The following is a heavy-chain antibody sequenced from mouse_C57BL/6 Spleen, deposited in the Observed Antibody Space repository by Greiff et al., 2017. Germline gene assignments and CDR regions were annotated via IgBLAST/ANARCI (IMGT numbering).Heavy chain of an antibody. CDR1: GYSITSGYY. CDR2: ISYDGSN. CDR3: AREGYYGSSYRYYFDY. Sequence: VQLKQSGPGLVKPSQSLSLTCSVTGYSITSGYYWNWIRQFPGNKLEWMGYISYDGSNNYNPSLKNRISITRDTSKNQFFLKLNSVTTEDTATYYCAREGYYGSSYRYYFDYWGQGTTLTVSS. D-gene: IGHD1-1*01. V-gene: IGHV3-6*01. J-gene: IGHJ2*01.